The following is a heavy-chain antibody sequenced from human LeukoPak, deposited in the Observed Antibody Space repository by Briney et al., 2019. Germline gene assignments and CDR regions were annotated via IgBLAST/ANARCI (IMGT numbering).Heavy chain of an antibody. CDR3: ARSSRHSGWYRYYFDY. V-gene: IGHV1-46*01. J-gene: IGHJ4*02. CDR2: INPSGGST. Sequence: ASVKVSCKASGYTFTSYYMHWVRQAPGQGLEWMGIINPSGGSTSYAQKFQGRVTMTRDTSTSTVYMKLSSLRSEDTAVYYCARSSRHSGWYRYYFDYWGQGTLVTVSS. CDR1: GYTFTSYY. D-gene: IGHD6-19*01.